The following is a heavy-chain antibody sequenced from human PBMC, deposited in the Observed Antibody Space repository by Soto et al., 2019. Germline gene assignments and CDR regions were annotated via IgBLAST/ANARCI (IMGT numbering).Heavy chain of an antibody. Sequence: SETLSLTCTVSGGSISSSSYYWVWIRHPPGKGLEWIGSIYYSGSTYYNPSLKSRVTISVDTSKNQFSLKLSSVTAADTAVYYCARLTIMITFGGVIVPGNFDYWGQGTLVTVSS. CDR2: IYYSGST. CDR3: ARLTIMITFGGVIVPGNFDY. V-gene: IGHV4-39*01. D-gene: IGHD3-16*02. J-gene: IGHJ4*02. CDR1: GGSISSSSYY.